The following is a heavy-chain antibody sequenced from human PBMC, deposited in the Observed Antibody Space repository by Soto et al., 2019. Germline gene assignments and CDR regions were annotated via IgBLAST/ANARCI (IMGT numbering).Heavy chain of an antibody. CDR1: GYSFTSYW. D-gene: IGHD3-9*01. V-gene: IGHV5-51*01. CDR3: STSGCSHLDV. CDR2: IYPGDSYT. J-gene: IGHJ6*03. Sequence: PGESLKISCKGSGYSFTSYWIGWVRQMPGKVLDLMGIIYPGDSYTRXXPSFQGQXXISAYKSIITXYLQCXILKASDTATHHCSTSGCSHLDVWAKGTAVTVSS.